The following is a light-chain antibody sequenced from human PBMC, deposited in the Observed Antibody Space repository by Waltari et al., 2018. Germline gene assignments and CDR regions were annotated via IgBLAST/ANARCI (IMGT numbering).Light chain of an antibody. Sequence: QSALTQPASVSGSPGQSITISCTGSSSDVGSYKFVSWYQQHPGKAPQLMIYGGSQRPSGVSNRFSGSKSGNTAPLTISGLRAEDEADYYCCSYAGSSPHVIFGGGTKLTVL. CDR2: GGS. J-gene: IGLJ2*01. CDR1: SSDVGSYKF. V-gene: IGLV2-23*01. CDR3: CSYAGSSPHVI.